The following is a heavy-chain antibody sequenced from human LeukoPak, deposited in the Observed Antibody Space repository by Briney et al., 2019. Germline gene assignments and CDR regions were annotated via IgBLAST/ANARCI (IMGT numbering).Heavy chain of an antibody. V-gene: IGHV3-30*18. Sequence: PGGSLRLSCAASGFTFSNYAMYWVRQAPGKGLEWVAVISYDGSNKYYVDSVKGRFTISRDNSKNTLYLQMNSLRPEDTAVYYCAKDRGEQWLVTSFDYWGQGALVTVCS. CDR1: GFTFSNYA. CDR2: ISYDGSNK. J-gene: IGHJ4*02. CDR3: AKDRGEQWLVTSFDY. D-gene: IGHD6-19*01.